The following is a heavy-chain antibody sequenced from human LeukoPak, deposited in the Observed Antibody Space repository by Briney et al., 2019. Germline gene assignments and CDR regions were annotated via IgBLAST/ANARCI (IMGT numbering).Heavy chain of an antibody. CDR1: GFNFRDYA. CDR3: ARDRENTYYDFWYPYYMDV. J-gene: IGHJ6*03. CDR2: ISGSGSRT. Sequence: PGGSLRLSCAGSGFNFRDYAISWVRQAPGKGLEWVSVISGSGSRTSYADSVKGRFTISRDNAKNSLYLQMNSLRAKDTAVYYCARDRENTYYDFWYPYYMDVWGKGTTVTVSS. V-gene: IGHV3-23*01. D-gene: IGHD3-3*01.